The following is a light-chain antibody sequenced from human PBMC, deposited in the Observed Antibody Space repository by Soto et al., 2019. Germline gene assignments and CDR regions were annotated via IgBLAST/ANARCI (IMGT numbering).Light chain of an antibody. CDR3: QQYGGSPRT. Sequence: EIVLTQSPVTLSLSPGERGTLSCRASQSVGTSLAWYQQKPGQAPRLLIYGASNRSTGIPDRFSGSGSGTDFSLTISKLEPEDFAVYDCQQYGGSPRTLGQGTKVDIK. V-gene: IGKV3-20*01. CDR1: QSVGTS. CDR2: GAS. J-gene: IGKJ1*01.